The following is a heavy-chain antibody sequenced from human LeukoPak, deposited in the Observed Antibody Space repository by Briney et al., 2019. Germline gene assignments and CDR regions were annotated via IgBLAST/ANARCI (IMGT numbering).Heavy chain of an antibody. CDR1: GGSISSYY. D-gene: IGHD3-10*01. J-gene: IGHJ3*02. Sequence: PSETLSLTCTVSGGSISSYYWSWIRQPPGKGLEWIGYIYYSGSTNYNPSLKSRVTISVDTSKNQFSLKLSSVTAADTAVYYCARGGDYGVRGELDAFDIWGQGTMVTVSS. V-gene: IGHV4-59*08. CDR3: ARGGDYGVRGELDAFDI. CDR2: IYYSGST.